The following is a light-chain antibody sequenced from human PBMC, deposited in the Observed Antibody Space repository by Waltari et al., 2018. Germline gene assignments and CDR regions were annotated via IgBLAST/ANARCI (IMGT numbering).Light chain of an antibody. CDR2: WAS. V-gene: IGKV4-1*01. J-gene: IGKJ3*01. Sequence: DIVMTQSPDSLTVSLGERATINCKSSQSVINSADNKNKLAWYQQKAGQPPKLFIYWASTRESGVPDRFSGSGSGTDFTLTISSLQAEDVAVYYCQQYYRVPFTFGPGTKVDIK. CDR3: QQYYRVPFT. CDR1: QSVINSADNKNK.